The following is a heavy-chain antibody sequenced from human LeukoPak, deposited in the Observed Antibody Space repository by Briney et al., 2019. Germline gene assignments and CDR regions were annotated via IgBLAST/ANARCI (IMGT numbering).Heavy chain of an antibody. V-gene: IGHV1-2*02. CDR1: GYTFTGYY. CDR3: ARVKGYCTNGVCSDFDY. D-gene: IGHD2-8*01. CDR2: INLNSGGT. J-gene: IGHJ4*02. Sequence: ASVKVSCKASGYTFTGYYMHWVRQAPGQGLEWMGWINLNSGGTNYAQKFQGRVTMTRDTSISTAYMELSRLRSDDTAVYYCARVKGYCTNGVCSDFDYWGQGTLVTVSS.